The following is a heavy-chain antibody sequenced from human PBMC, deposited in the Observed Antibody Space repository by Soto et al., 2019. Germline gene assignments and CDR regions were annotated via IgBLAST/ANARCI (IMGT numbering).Heavy chain of an antibody. J-gene: IGHJ4*02. CDR1: AFTFSTYE. D-gene: IGHD6-13*01. CDR2: ISVSGNII. CDR3: VRDTMRASAAASLDY. V-gene: IGHV3-48*03. Sequence: PGGSLRLSCAASAFTFSTYEFNWVRHAPGRGQEWISYISVSGNIIKYADSVKGRFTISRDNAENSLHLHMSSLRVDDTAVYFCVRDTMRASAAASLDYWGQGTQVTVSS.